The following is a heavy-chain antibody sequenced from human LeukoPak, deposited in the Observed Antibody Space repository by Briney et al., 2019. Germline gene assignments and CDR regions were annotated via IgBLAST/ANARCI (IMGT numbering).Heavy chain of an antibody. CDR2: INPNSGGT. D-gene: IGHD2-2*01. CDR1: GYTFTGYY. V-gene: IGHV1-2*02. CDR3: ARTALVPAAAYYYYGMDV. Sequence: ASVKASCKASGYTFTGYYMHWVRQAPGQGLEWMGWINPNSGGTNYAQKFQGRVTMTRDTSISTAYMELSRLRSDDTAVYYCARTALVPAAAYYYYGMDVWGQGTTVTVSS. J-gene: IGHJ6*02.